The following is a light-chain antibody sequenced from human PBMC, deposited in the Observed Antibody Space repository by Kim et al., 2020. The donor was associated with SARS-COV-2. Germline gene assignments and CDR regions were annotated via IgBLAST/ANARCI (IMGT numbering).Light chain of an antibody. CDR3: QQYGNSPRT. J-gene: IGKJ4*02. CDR1: QSVTSNN. CDR2: DAS. Sequence: EIVLTQSPGTLSLSPGERATLSCRASQSVTSNNLAWYQQKPGQAPRLLIYDASSRATGIPDRFCGRGSGTDVTLTISRLEPEDFAVYYCQQYGNSPRTFGGGTKVDIK. V-gene: IGKV3-20*01.